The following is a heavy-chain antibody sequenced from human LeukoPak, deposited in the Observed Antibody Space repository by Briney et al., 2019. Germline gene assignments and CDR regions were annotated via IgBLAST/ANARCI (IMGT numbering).Heavy chain of an antibody. Sequence: GGSLRLSCSASGLTFSSNAMQWVRQAPGKGLEYVSAISSNGATTYYADSVKGRFTISRDNSKNTLYLQMSSLRTDDTAVYYCVNFNFVGPPYWGQGTLVTVSS. CDR2: ISSNGATT. CDR1: GLTFSSNA. CDR3: VNFNFVGPPY. V-gene: IGHV3-64D*09. J-gene: IGHJ4*02. D-gene: IGHD1-26*01.